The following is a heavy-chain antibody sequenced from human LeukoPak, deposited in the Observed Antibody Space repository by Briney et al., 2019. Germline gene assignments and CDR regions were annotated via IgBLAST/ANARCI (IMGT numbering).Heavy chain of an antibody. CDR2: IIPILGIA. CDR3: ARLNNWNDDPFDY. V-gene: IGHV1-69*04. CDR1: GGTFSSYA. D-gene: IGHD1-20*01. J-gene: IGHJ4*02. Sequence: SVKVSCKASGGTFSSYAISWVRQALGQGLEWMGRIIPILGIANYAQKFQGRVTITADKSTSTAYMELSSLRSEDTAVYYCARLNNWNDDPFDYWGQGTLVTVSS.